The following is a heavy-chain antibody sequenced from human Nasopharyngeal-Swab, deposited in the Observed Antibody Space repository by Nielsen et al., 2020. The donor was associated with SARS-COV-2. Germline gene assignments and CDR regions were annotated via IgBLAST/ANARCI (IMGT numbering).Heavy chain of an antibody. Sequence: GESLKISCKGSGYSFISYWISWVRQMPGKGLEWMGRIDPSDSYTNYSPSFQGHVTISADKSISTAYLQWSNLKASDTAMYYCARQHVGELDYWGQGTLVTVSS. CDR2: IDPSDSYT. V-gene: IGHV5-10-1*01. CDR1: GYSFISYW. J-gene: IGHJ4*02. CDR3: ARQHVGELDY. D-gene: IGHD3-10*01.